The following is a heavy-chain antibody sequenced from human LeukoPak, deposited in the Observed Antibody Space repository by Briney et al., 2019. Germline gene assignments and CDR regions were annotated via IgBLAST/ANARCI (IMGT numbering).Heavy chain of an antibody. D-gene: IGHD3-22*01. CDR1: GGTFSSYA. CDR3: ARDLARGTEMIITTLFDY. Sequence: SGNVSCKASGGTFSSYAISWVRQAPGQGVGWMGGLIPIFGAANYAQKFPGRVTITAAESTSTAYMELSSLRSEDTAVYYCARDLARGTEMIITTLFDYWGQGTLVTVSS. J-gene: IGHJ4*02. V-gene: IGHV1-69*13. CDR2: LIPIFGAA.